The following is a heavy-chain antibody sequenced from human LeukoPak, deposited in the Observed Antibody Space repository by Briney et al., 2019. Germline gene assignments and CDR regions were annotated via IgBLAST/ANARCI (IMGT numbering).Heavy chain of an antibody. J-gene: IGHJ4*02. CDR2: IYTSGST. Sequence: SEPLSLTCTVSGDSISSGNYYWNWIRQPAGKGLEWIGRIYTSGSTNYNPSLKSRVTISVDTSKNQFSLKLSSVTAADTAVYYCARDGVQGYSYGLGYWGQGTLVTVSS. CDR3: ARDGVQGYSYGLGY. V-gene: IGHV4-61*02. CDR1: GDSISSGNYY. D-gene: IGHD5-18*01.